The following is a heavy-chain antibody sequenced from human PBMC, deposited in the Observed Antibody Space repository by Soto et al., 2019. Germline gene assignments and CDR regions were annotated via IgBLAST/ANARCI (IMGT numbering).Heavy chain of an antibody. V-gene: IGHV3-23*01. CDR3: AKDWRYCSSTSCPGEYYYYGMDV. D-gene: IGHD2-2*01. Sequence: GGSLRLSCAASGFTFSSYAMSWVRQAPGKGLEWVSAISGSGGSTYYADSVKGRFTISRDNSKNTLYLQMNSLRAEDTAVYYCAKDWRYCSSTSCPGEYYYYGMDVWGQGTTVTVSS. J-gene: IGHJ6*02. CDR2: ISGSGGST. CDR1: GFTFSSYA.